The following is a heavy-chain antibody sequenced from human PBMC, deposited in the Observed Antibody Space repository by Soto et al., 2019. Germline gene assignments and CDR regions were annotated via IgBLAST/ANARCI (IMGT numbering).Heavy chain of an antibody. J-gene: IGHJ4*02. V-gene: IGHV3-74*01. CDR3: AKVLRSSSWSHLGY. Sequence: EMQLVESGGGLVQPGGSLRLSCAASGFTFSSYWMHWVRQAPGKGLVWVSRMNTDGSDTYYADSVKGRFTISRDNSKSTLYLQVNSLRAEDTAVYYCAKVLRSSSWSHLGYWGQGTLVTVSS. D-gene: IGHD6-13*01. CDR1: GFTFSSYW. CDR2: MNTDGSDT.